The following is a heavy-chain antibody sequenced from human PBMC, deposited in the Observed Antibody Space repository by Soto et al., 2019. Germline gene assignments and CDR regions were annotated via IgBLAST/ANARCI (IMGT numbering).Heavy chain of an antibody. D-gene: IGHD2-2*02. CDR3: ARSNLRYCSSXSCYTNFDY. J-gene: IGHJ4*02. V-gene: IGHV3-33*01. CDR2: IWYDGSNK. CDR1: GFTFSSYG. Sequence: QVQLVESGGGVVQPGRSLRLSCAASGFTFSSYGMHWVRQAPGKGLEWVAVIWYDGSNKYYADSVKGRFTISRDNSKNTLYLQMNSLRAEDTAVYYCARSNLRYCSSXSCYTNFDYWGQGTLVTVSS.